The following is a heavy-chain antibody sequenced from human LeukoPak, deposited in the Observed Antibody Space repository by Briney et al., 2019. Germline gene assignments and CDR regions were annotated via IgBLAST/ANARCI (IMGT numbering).Heavy chain of an antibody. D-gene: IGHD1-26*01. J-gene: IGHJ4*02. Sequence: PGGSLRLSCAASGFTLSSYWMHWVRQAPGKGLEWVGRIKSKTDGGTTDYAAPVKGRFTISRDDSANTLYLQMNSLKTEDTAVYFCATEYYGSFNYWGQGTLVTVSS. CDR2: IKSKTDGGTT. V-gene: IGHV3-15*01. CDR3: ATEYYGSFNY. CDR1: GFTLSSYW.